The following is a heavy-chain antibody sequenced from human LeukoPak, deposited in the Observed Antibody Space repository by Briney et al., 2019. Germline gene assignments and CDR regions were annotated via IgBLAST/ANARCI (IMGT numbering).Heavy chain of an antibody. V-gene: IGHV4-31*03. CDR1: GGSISSGGYY. CDR2: IYYSGST. J-gene: IGHJ4*02. Sequence: SETLSLTCTVSGGSISSGGYYWIWIRQHPGKGLEWIGYIYYSGSTYYNPSLKSRVTISVDTSKNQFSLKLSSVTAADTAVYYCARGKRDCSSTSCYSFDYWGQGTLVTVSS. CDR3: ARGKRDCSSTSCYSFDY. D-gene: IGHD2-2*01.